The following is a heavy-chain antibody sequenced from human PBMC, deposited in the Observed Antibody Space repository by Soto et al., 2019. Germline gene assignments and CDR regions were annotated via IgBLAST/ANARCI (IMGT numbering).Heavy chain of an antibody. J-gene: IGHJ4*02. V-gene: IGHV1-2*02. CDR2: INPNSGGT. D-gene: IGHD3-22*01. CDR3: ARSPYDSSGYFDY. Sequence: ASVKVSCKASGYTFTGYYMHWVRQAPGQGLEWMGWINPNSGGTNYARKFQGRVTMTRDTSISTAYMELSRLRSDDTAVYYCARSPYDSSGYFDYWGLGTLVTVSS. CDR1: GYTFTGYY.